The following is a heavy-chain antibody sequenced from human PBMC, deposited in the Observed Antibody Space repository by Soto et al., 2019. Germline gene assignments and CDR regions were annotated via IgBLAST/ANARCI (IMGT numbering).Heavy chain of an antibody. CDR1: GGSISSYY. CDR2: IYYSGST. Sequence: PSETLSLTCTVSGGSISSYYWSWIRQPPGKGLEWIGYIYYSGSTNYNPSLKSRVTISVDTSKNQFSLKLSSVTAADTAVYYCARFERRGYYFDYWGQGTLVTVSS. D-gene: IGHD1-1*01. CDR3: ARFERRGYYFDY. V-gene: IGHV4-59*01. J-gene: IGHJ4*02.